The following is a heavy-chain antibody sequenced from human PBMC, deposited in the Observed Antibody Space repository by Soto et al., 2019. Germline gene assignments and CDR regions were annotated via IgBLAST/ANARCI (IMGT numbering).Heavy chain of an antibody. J-gene: IGHJ4*02. V-gene: IGHV4-31*03. Sequence: QVHLQESGPGLVRPSQTLSLTCTVSGDSMATGGHYYNWIRQVPGKGLEWIGYVYYSGATHYTPSLRARATISRDTSKNQFSRRLISVTAADTALYYCARDKDLQPTVWGFWGQGIQVTVSS. CDR2: VYYSGAT. CDR1: GDSMATGGHY. D-gene: IGHD3-16*01. CDR3: ARDKDLQPTVWGF.